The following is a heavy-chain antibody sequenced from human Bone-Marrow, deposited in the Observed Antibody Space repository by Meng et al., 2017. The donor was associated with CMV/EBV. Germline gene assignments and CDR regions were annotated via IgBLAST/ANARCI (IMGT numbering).Heavy chain of an antibody. CDR2: ISYDGSTE. J-gene: IGHJ6*02. Sequence: SGFTLGGYAMHWVRQAPGKGLEWLALISYDGSTEYHADAVRGRFSISRDNSKNTLYVHMNSLRPEDTAIYYCARDVTTLGYSGMDVWGQGTTVTVSS. V-gene: IGHV3-30*04. D-gene: IGHD4-23*01. CDR3: ARDVTTLGYSGMDV. CDR1: GFTLGGYA.